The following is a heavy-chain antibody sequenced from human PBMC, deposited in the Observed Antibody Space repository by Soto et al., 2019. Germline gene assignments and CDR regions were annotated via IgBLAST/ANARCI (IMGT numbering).Heavy chain of an antibody. CDR2: ISYDGSNK. J-gene: IGHJ1*01. Sequence: QVQLVESGGGVVQPGRSLRLSCAASGFSFSSFGMHWVRQAPGKGLEWVALISYDGSNKYYADSVKGRFTISRDSSKNTLFLQLNSLRAEDTAVYYCAKPASIYYDCGGFFFANWGQGTLVTVSS. V-gene: IGHV3-30*18. CDR3: AKPASIYYDCGGFFFAN. D-gene: IGHD3-22*01. CDR1: GFSFSSFG.